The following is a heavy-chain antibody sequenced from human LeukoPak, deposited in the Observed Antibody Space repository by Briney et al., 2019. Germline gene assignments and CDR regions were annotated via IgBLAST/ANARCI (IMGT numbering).Heavy chain of an antibody. D-gene: IGHD2-15*01. CDR3: ARGGYCSGGSCYPGFFDY. Sequence: GGSLRLSCAASGFTFSSYGMHWVRQAPGKGLEWVAVISYDGSNKYYADSVKGRFTISRDNSKNTLYLQMNSLRAEDTAVYYCARGGYCSGGSCYPGFFDYWGQGTLVTVSS. CDR2: ISYDGSNK. V-gene: IGHV3-30*03. J-gene: IGHJ4*02. CDR1: GFTFSSYG.